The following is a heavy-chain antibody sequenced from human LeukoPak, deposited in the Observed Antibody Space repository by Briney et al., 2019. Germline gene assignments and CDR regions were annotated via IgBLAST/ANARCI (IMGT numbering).Heavy chain of an antibody. D-gene: IGHD1-14*01. V-gene: IGHV1-46*01. J-gene: IGHJ5*02. Sequence: ASVKVSRKASGHTFTTYYVHLVRQAPGQGLEWMGVINPSGDGTNYSQRFQGRVTLTRDTSTSTVYMELSSLRSEDTAIYYCAKEAPNTGWFDPWGQGTLVTVSS. CDR1: GHTFTTYY. CDR3: AKEAPNTGWFDP. CDR2: INPSGDGT.